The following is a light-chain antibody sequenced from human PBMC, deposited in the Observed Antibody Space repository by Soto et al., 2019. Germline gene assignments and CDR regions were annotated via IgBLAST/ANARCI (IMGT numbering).Light chain of an antibody. CDR2: DAS. CDR3: QQFHNYPPIT. CDR1: QSISSW. V-gene: IGKV1-5*01. J-gene: IGKJ5*01. Sequence: DIQMTQSPSTLSASVGDRVTITCRASQSISSWLAWYQQKPGKAPKLLIYDASSLESGVPSRFSGSGSGTDFTLTISSLQPEDFATYYCQQFHNYPPITFGQGTLLEVK.